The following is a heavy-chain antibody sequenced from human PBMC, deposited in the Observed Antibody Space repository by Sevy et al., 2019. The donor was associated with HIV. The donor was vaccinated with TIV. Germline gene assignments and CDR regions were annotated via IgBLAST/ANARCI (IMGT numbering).Heavy chain of an antibody. J-gene: IGHJ6*03. Sequence: SQTLSLTCAISGDSVSSNSAAWNWIRQSPSRGLEWLGRTYYRSKWYNDYAVSVKSRITINPDTSKNQFSLQLNSVTPEDTAVYYCARGLNPDTIFVVVIIEGTEDDYYYYYIDVWGKGTTVTVSS. CDR3: ARGLNPDTIFVVVIIEGTEDDYYYYYIDV. D-gene: IGHD3-3*01. V-gene: IGHV6-1*01. CDR1: GDSVSSNSAA. CDR2: TYYRSKWYN.